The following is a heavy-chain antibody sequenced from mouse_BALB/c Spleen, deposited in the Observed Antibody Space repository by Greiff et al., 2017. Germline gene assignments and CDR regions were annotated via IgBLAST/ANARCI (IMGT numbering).Heavy chain of an antibody. V-gene: IGHV5-17*02. J-gene: IGHJ4*01. CDR1: GFTFSSFG. Sequence: EVNLVESGGGLVQPGGSRKLSCAASGFTFSSFGMHWVRQAPEKGLEWVAYISSGSSTIYYADTVKGRFTISRDNPKNTLFLQMTSLRSEDTAMYYCASELLRSYYAMDYWGQGTSVTVAS. CDR2: ISSGSSTI. D-gene: IGHD1-1*01. CDR3: ASELLRSYYAMDY.